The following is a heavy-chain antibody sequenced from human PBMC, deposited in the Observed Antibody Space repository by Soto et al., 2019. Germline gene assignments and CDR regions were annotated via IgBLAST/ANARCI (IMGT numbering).Heavy chain of an antibody. V-gene: IGHV3-30-3*01. CDR2: ISYDGSNK. J-gene: IGHJ6*02. CDR3: AREEWLPSYSYYYGMDV. CDR1: GFTFSSYA. D-gene: IGHD5-12*01. Sequence: QVQLVESGGGVVQPGRSLRLSCAASGFTFSSYAMHWVRQAPGKGLEWVAVISYDGSNKYYADSVKGRFTISRDNSKNTLYLQMNSLRAEDTAVYYCAREEWLPSYSYYYGMDVWGRVTTVTVSS.